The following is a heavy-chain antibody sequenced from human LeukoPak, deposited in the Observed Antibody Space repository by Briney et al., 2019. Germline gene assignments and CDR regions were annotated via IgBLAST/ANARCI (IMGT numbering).Heavy chain of an antibody. J-gene: IGHJ5*02. CDR2: MYYRGVA. CDR3: WLSNYKPSIKRGVPISVDTPQNQFPLKLTSVHAADPALYYCARRFSHYGSGSFWFDP. CDR1: GRSISSYY. V-gene: IGHV4-59*08. D-gene: IGHD1-26*01. Sequence: SDTLSLTCTVSGRSISSYYASWIRHPPGKGLEGIGYMYYRGVANYNPSLKSRVTISGDTPKKHFFLKMSSVTAADRSMYYCWLSNYKPSIKRGVPISVDTPQNQFPLKLTSVHAADPALYYCARRFSHYGSGSFWFDPWGQGPLVPVFS.